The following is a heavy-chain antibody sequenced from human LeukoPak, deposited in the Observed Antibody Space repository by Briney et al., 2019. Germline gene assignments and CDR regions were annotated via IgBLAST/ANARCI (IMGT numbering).Heavy chain of an antibody. D-gene: IGHD6-13*01. V-gene: IGHV4-4*07. CDR2: IYTSGST. Sequence: SETLSLTCTVSGGSISSYYWSWIRQPAGKGLEWIGRIYTSGSTNYNPSLKSRVTISVDTSKNQFSLKLSSVTAADTAVYYCASRYYSSSWYDWGQGTLVTVSS. J-gene: IGHJ4*02. CDR1: GGSISSYY. CDR3: ASRYYSSSWYD.